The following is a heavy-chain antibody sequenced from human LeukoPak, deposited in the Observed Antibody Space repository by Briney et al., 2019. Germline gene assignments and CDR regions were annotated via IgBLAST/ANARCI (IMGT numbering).Heavy chain of an antibody. CDR1: GGSISSYC. D-gene: IGHD6-19*01. CDR3: ARGGSGWYSNY. Sequence: PSETLSLTCTVSGGSISSYCWSWIRQPPGKGLEWIGYIYYSGSTNYNPSLKSRVTISVDTSKNQFSLKLSSVTAADTAVYYCARGGSGWYSNYWGQGTLVTVS. CDR2: IYYSGST. J-gene: IGHJ4*02. V-gene: IGHV4-59*01.